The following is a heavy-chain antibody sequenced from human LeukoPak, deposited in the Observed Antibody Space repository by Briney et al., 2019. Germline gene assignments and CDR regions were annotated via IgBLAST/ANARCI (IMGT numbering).Heavy chain of an antibody. CDR2: INHSGST. CDR3: ARGLYHHTIFQH. D-gene: IGHD3-3*01. V-gene: IGHV4-34*01. Sequence: SETLSLTCAVYGGSFSGYYWSWIRQPPGKGLEWIGEINHSGSTNYNPSLKSRVTISVDTSKNQFSLKLSSVTAADTAVYYCARGLYHHTIFQHWGHGTLVTVSS. J-gene: IGHJ1*01. CDR1: GGSFSGYY.